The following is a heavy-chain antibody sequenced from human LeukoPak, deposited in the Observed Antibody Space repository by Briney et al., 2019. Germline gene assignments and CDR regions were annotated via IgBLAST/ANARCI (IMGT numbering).Heavy chain of an antibody. CDR3: ARWPVTGDDAFDI. J-gene: IGHJ3*02. V-gene: IGHV1-69*13. CDR2: IIPIFGTA. D-gene: IGHD7-27*01. CDR1: GGTFSSYA. Sequence: SVKVSCKASGGTFSSYAISWVRQAPGQGLEWMGGIIPIFGTANYAQKFQGRVTITADESTSTAYMELSRLTSDDTAVYYCARWPVTGDDAFDIWGQGTMVTVSS.